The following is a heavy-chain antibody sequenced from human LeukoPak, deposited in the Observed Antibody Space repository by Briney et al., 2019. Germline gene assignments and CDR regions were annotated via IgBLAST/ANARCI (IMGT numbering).Heavy chain of an antibody. Sequence: QSGRSLRLSCAASGFTFSSYAMSWVRQAPGKGLEWASAISGSGGSTYYADSMKGRFTISRDNSKNTLYLQMNSLRAEDTAVYYCAKVPTVTTLYYYGMDVWGQGTTVTVSS. J-gene: IGHJ6*02. CDR3: AKVPTVTTLYYYGMDV. V-gene: IGHV3-23*01. CDR2: ISGSGGST. CDR1: GFTFSSYA. D-gene: IGHD4-17*01.